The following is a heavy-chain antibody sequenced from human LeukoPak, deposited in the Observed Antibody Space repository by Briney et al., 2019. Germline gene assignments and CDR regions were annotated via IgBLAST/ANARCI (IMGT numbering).Heavy chain of an antibody. J-gene: IGHJ6*04. CDR2: ISSSGSTI. CDR3: AELGITMIGGV. D-gene: IGHD3-10*02. Sequence: GSLXLSCAASGFTFSSYEMNWVRQAPGKGLEWVSYISSSGSTIYYADSVKGRFTISRDNAKNSLYVQMKRLRAEDTDVYYCAELGITMIGGVWGKGTTVTISS. V-gene: IGHV3-48*03. CDR1: GFTFSSYE.